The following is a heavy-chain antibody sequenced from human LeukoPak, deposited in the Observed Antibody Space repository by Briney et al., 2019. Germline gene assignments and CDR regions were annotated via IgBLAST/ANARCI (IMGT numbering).Heavy chain of an antibody. CDR3: AKAVGSSGYFSRDAFDI. D-gene: IGHD3-22*01. CDR2: ISGGGRGT. Sequence: PGGSLRLSYAPSGFTFSSYAMSWVRQAPGKGLEWVAVISGGGRGTYYAGSVRGRFTISRDNSKNTVYLQMNSLRAEDTAIYYCAKAVGSSGYFSRDAFDIWGQGTMVTVSS. V-gene: IGHV3-23*01. CDR1: GFTFSSYA. J-gene: IGHJ3*02.